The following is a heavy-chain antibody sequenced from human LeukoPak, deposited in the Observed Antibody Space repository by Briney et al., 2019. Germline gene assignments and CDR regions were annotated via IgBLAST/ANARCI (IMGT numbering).Heavy chain of an antibody. J-gene: IGHJ6*03. CDR1: GFTFSSYG. D-gene: IGHD3-9*01. Sequence: PGGSLRLSCAASGFTFSSYGMSWVRQAPGKGLEWVSAISGSGGSTYYADSVKGRFTISRDNSKNTLYLQMNSLRAEDTAVYYCAKVSSTPPILYDILTGAKHGIPKTYYYYMDVWGKGTTVTISS. CDR2: ISGSGGST. V-gene: IGHV3-23*01. CDR3: AKVSSTPPILYDILTGAKHGIPKTYYYYMDV.